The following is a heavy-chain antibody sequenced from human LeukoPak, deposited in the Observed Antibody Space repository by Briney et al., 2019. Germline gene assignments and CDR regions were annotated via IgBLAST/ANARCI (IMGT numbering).Heavy chain of an antibody. CDR2: ISGSGGST. D-gene: IGHD3-10*01. Sequence: GGSLRLSCAASGFTFSSYGMSWVRQAPGKGLEWVSAISGSGGSTYYADSVKGRFTISRDNSKNTLYLQMNSLRAEDTAVYYCAKGSGRITMVRGVTSRVYWGQGTLVTVSS. J-gene: IGHJ4*02. CDR3: AKGSGRITMVRGVTSRVY. CDR1: GFTFSSYG. V-gene: IGHV3-23*01.